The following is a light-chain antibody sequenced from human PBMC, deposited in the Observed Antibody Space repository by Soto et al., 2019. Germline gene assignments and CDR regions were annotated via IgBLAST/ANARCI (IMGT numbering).Light chain of an antibody. J-gene: IGKJ1*01. Sequence: EMVLTQSPDTLSLSPGERATLSSRASQTVSSNFLAGDQQRPGQAPRILIYGASSTAAGIPDRFSGSGSGTDFTLTIRSLEPEDLAVYYCQQYGSSPETFGSGTKVEIK. V-gene: IGKV3-20*01. CDR3: QQYGSSPET. CDR1: QTVSSNF. CDR2: GAS.